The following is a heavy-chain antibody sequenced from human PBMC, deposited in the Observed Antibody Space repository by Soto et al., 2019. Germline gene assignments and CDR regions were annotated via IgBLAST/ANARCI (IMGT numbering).Heavy chain of an antibody. V-gene: IGHV3-30*19. D-gene: IGHD6-25*01. CDR1: GFTFSSYG. J-gene: IGHJ4*02. Sequence: QVQLVESGGGVVQPGGSLRLSCTASGFTFSSYGMHWVRQAPGKGLQWVAVIPHDGTYQYYLDSVKGRFTISRDNSKDSLYLQMNSLRVASTAVSYCLRGDDSLDSGLDHWGQGTLVTVSS. CDR3: LRGDDSLDSGLDH. CDR2: IPHDGTYQ.